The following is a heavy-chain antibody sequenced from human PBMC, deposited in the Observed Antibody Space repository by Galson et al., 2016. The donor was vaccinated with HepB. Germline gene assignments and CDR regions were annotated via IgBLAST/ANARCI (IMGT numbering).Heavy chain of an antibody. D-gene: IGHD4-17*01. CDR2: TYYSGYT. J-gene: IGHJ4*02. Sequence: SETLSLTCTVSGGSISNYYWSWFRQPPGKGPEWIGQTYYSGYTNYSPSLKSRVTISLDSSQNQISLRVRSVTAADTAVYYCARALRGTTCFFEYWGQGVLVTVSS. CDR1: GGSISNYY. V-gene: IGHV4-59*01. CDR3: ARALRGTTCFFEY.